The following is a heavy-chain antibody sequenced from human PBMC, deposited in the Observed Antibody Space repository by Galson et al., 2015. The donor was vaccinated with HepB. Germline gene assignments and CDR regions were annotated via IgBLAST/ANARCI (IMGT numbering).Heavy chain of an antibody. Sequence: SLRLSCAASGFTFSSYVMGWVRQAPGKGLEWVSAIRSSGDTTPYADSVKGRFTISRDNSRSTLFLQMNSLGVEVTAVYYCARDLESDADWNFDLWGRGTLVTVSS. CDR3: ARDLESDADWNFDL. J-gene: IGHJ2*01. D-gene: IGHD3-3*01. V-gene: IGHV3-23*01. CDR2: IRSSGDTT. CDR1: GFTFSSYV.